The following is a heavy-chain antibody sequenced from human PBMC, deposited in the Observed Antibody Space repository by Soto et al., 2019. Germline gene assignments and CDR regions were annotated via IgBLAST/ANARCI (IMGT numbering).Heavy chain of an antibody. CDR2: MSFDGSNK. V-gene: IGHV3-30*18. J-gene: IGHJ6*02. D-gene: IGHD1-1*01. Sequence: QVQLVESGGGVVQPGRSLRLSCAASGFTFRSYGMHWVRQAPGKGLEWVALMSFDGSNKYYEDSVRGRFTISSDNSKRTLYLQMDILRPEDTAVYYCAKEFGWELQLSHPYYNSGMDVWGQGTTVTVSS. CDR3: AKEFGWELQLSHPYYNSGMDV. CDR1: GFTFRSYG.